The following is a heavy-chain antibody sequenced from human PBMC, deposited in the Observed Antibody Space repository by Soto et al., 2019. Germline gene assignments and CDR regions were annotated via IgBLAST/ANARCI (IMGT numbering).Heavy chain of an antibody. Sequence: QVHLVQSGAEVKKPGASVNVSCKASGYTFTAYYMHWVRQAPGQGLEWMGWINPNSGGTKYAQKFQGRVTMTWDTSIASASMELSRLKLDDTAVYYCATVGGGVGYYDSRGYSRWSQGTLVTVSS. CDR3: ATVGGGVGYYDSRGYSR. CDR2: INPNSGGT. CDR1: GYTFTAYY. D-gene: IGHD3-22*01. J-gene: IGHJ4*02. V-gene: IGHV1-2*02.